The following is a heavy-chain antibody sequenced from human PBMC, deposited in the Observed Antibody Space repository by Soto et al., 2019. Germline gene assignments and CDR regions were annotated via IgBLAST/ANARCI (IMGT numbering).Heavy chain of an antibody. CDR3: AVKAGTAVAYYFDV. CDR2: IIPMFGTP. CDR1: GGTFTSYV. V-gene: IGHV1-69*01. Sequence: QVQLVQSGAEVKKPGSSVKVSCKASGGTFTSYVISWVRQAPGQGPAWMGGIIPMFGTPDYAQRFQGRVTITAEESTNTAYMELNRLRSEDTALYYCAVKAGTAVAYYFDVWGQGTLVTVST. D-gene: IGHD6-13*01. J-gene: IGHJ4*02.